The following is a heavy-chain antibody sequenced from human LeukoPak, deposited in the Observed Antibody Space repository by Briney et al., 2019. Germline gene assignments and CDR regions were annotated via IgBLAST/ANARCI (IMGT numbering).Heavy chain of an antibody. CDR2: INWNGGST. Sequence: GGSLRLSCAASGFTFDDYGMSWVRQAPGKGLEWVSGINWNGGSTGYADSVKGRFTISRDNAKNSLYLQMNSLRAEDTALYYCARADEYQLLGYFDYWGQGTLVTVSS. CDR1: GFTFDDYG. J-gene: IGHJ4*02. CDR3: ARADEYQLLGYFDY. V-gene: IGHV3-20*04. D-gene: IGHD2-2*01.